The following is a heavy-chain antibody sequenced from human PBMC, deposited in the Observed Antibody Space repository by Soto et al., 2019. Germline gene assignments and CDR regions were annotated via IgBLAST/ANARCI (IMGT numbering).Heavy chain of an antibody. Sequence: SETLSLTCTVSSDSISNYYWSWIRQPPGKGLEWIGYIHYSGSTDYNPSLKSRVTISVDTSKNQFSLKLSSVTAADTAVYYCARDRRVAGNPTFDYWGQGTLVTVSS. D-gene: IGHD6-19*01. V-gene: IGHV4-59*01. CDR3: ARDRRVAGNPTFDY. CDR2: IHYSGST. J-gene: IGHJ4*02. CDR1: SDSISNYY.